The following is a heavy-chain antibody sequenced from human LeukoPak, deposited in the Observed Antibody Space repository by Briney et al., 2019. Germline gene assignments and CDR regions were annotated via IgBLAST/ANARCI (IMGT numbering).Heavy chain of an antibody. J-gene: IGHJ3*02. V-gene: IGHV3-33*01. CDR2: ILNDGSQE. CDR1: GFTSSSYG. CDR3: ARDDALGDNALDI. D-gene: IGHD3-16*01. Sequence: PGGSLGLSCAASGFTSSSYGMHWVRQGPGKGLEWVAVILNDGSQEKYADSVKGRFTISRDNSKNTLFLQMNSLRAEDTAVYYCARDDALGDNALDIWGQGTMVTVSS.